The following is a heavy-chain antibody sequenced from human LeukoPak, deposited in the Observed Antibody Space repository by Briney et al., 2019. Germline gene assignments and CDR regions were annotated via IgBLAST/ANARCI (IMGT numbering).Heavy chain of an antibody. CDR3: ARSSGRSPNRDYMDV. J-gene: IGHJ6*03. V-gene: IGHV1-2*02. CDR2: MNPNSGGT. CDR1: GYSFTGYY. D-gene: IGHD1-14*01. Sequence: ASVKVSCKASGYSFTGYYMHWVRQAPGQGLEWMGWMNPNSGGTNYAQKFQGRVTMTRDTSTSTVYMELSSLRSEDTAVYYCARSSGRSPNRDYMDVWGKGTTVTISS.